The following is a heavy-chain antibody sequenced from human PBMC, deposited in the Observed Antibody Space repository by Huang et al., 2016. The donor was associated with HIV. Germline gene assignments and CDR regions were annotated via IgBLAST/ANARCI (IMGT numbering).Heavy chain of an antibody. D-gene: IGHD3-22*01. CDR3: ARVHPYFDSGSYGPYYFDF. CDR1: GYRFSNYW. CDR2: IYPGDSES. J-gene: IGHJ4*02. Sequence: EVQLVQSGAEVKKPGESLKISCKASGYRFSNYWIGWVRQMPGKGLEWMGIIYPGDSESRYSPSLQGQVTISADKSITTAYVQWSSLKSSDTAIYYCARVHPYFDSGSYGPYYFDFWGRGTLVTVSS. V-gene: IGHV5-51*01.